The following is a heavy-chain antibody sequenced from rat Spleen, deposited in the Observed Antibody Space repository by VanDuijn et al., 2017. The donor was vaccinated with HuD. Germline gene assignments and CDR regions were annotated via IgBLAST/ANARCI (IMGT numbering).Heavy chain of an antibody. Sequence: EVQLVESGGALVQPGESLELSCVASGFTFSNYWMTWIRQAPGKGLEWVASITHTDGTAYYPDSVRGRFTISRDNAKSTLYLHMNSLRSDDTATYYCTREGNSGYDYWGQGVMVTVSS. D-gene: IGHD4-3*01. CDR2: ITHTDGTA. CDR3: TREGNSGYDY. V-gene: IGHV5-31*01. CDR1: GFTFSNYW. J-gene: IGHJ2*01.